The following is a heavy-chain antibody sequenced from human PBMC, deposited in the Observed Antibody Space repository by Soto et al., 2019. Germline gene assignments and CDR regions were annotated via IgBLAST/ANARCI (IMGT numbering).Heavy chain of an antibody. Sequence: GASVKVSCKVSGYTLTELSMHWVRQAPGKGLEWMGGFDPEDGETIYAQKFQGRVTMTEDTSTDTAYMELSSLRSEDTAVYYCATQLRQKGPGSGWYTYYYYYYGMDVWGQGTTVTVSS. CDR3: ATQLRQKGPGSGWYTYYYYYYGMDV. D-gene: IGHD6-19*01. CDR1: GYTLTELS. J-gene: IGHJ6*02. CDR2: FDPEDGET. V-gene: IGHV1-24*01.